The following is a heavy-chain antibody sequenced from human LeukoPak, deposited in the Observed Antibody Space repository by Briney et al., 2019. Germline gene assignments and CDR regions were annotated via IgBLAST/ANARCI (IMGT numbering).Heavy chain of an antibody. CDR2: ISYDGSNK. Sequence: GRSLRLSCAASGFTFSSYGMHWVRQAPGKGLEWVAVISYDGSNKYYADSVKGRFTISRDNSKNTLYLQMNSLRAEDTAVYYCAKEGHSGYDYWRYYFDYWGQGTLVTVSS. D-gene: IGHD5-12*01. CDR1: GFTFSSYG. V-gene: IGHV3-30*18. J-gene: IGHJ4*02. CDR3: AKEGHSGYDYWRYYFDY.